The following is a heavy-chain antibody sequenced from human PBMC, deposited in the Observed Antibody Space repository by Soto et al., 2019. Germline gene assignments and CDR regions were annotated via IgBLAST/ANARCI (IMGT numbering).Heavy chain of an antibody. Sequence: GGSLRLSCAASGFTFSSYGMHWVRQAPGKGLEWVAVISYDGSNKYYADSVKGRFTISRDNSKNTLYLQMNSLRAEDTAVYYCAKESIAVAGTDYYYGMDVWGQGTTVTVSS. CDR2: ISYDGSNK. D-gene: IGHD6-19*01. J-gene: IGHJ6*02. CDR1: GFTFSSYG. CDR3: AKESIAVAGTDYYYGMDV. V-gene: IGHV3-30*18.